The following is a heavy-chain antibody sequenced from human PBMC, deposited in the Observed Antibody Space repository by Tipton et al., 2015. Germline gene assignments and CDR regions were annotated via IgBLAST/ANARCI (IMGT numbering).Heavy chain of an antibody. V-gene: IGHV3-13*01. Sequence: SLRLSCAASGFPFSNYDMHWVRQAPGKGLEWVAAIGTAGDTYYPGSVKGRFTISRENAKNSLYLQMNSLRAGDTAVYYCARAGLRWLRFSYYGMDVWGQGTTVTTSS. D-gene: IGHD5-12*01. J-gene: IGHJ6*02. CDR1: GFPFSNYD. CDR3: ARAGLRWLRFSYYGMDV. CDR2: IGTAGDT.